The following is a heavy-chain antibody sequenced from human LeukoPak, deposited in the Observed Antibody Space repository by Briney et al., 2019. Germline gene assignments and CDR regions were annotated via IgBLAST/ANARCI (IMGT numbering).Heavy chain of an antibody. Sequence: PSETLSLTCTVSSGSISSHYWSWIRQPPGKGLEWIGYIYYSGSTDYNPSLKSRVTISVDTSKNQFSLKLSSVTAADTAVYYCARGPHYLDSSGYSPYYYYYMDVWGKGTTVAVSS. CDR1: SGSISSHY. V-gene: IGHV4-59*11. D-gene: IGHD3-22*01. CDR3: ARGPHYLDSSGYSPYYYYYMDV. J-gene: IGHJ6*03. CDR2: IYYSGST.